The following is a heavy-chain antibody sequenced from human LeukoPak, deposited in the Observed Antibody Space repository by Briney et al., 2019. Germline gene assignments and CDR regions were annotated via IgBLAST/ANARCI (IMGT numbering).Heavy chain of an antibody. CDR2: INPNSGGT. D-gene: IGHD6-19*01. CDR3: ARESPGIAVAGGGY. CDR1: GYTFTSYG. V-gene: IGHV1-2*02. Sequence: ASVKVSCKASGYTFTSYGISWVRQAPGQGLEWMGWINPNSGGTNYAQKFQGRVTMTRDTSISTAYMELSRLRSDDTAVYYCARESPGIAVAGGGYWGQGTLVTVSS. J-gene: IGHJ4*02.